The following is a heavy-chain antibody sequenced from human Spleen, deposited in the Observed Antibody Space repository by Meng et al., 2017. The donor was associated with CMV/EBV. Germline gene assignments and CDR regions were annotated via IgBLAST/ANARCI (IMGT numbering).Heavy chain of an antibody. V-gene: IGHV3-21*01. Sequence: GGSLRLSCAAPGFTFSSYNMNWVRQAPGKGLEWVSYISSSTSYIYYADSVNGRFTISRDNAKNSLYLQMNSLRAEDTAVYYCARGGYSSAWYFFDFDYWGQGTLVTVSS. CDR1: GFTFSSYN. J-gene: IGHJ4*02. D-gene: IGHD6-13*01. CDR3: ARGGYSSAWYFFDFDY. CDR2: ISSSTSYI.